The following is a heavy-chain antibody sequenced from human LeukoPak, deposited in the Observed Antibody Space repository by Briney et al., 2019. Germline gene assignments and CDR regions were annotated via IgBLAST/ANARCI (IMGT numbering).Heavy chain of an antibody. CDR1: GFTFDDYA. CDR3: AKVHRAYDYDSGSYYDSGFDY. CDR2: INWNGGST. Sequence: PGGSLRLSCAASGFTFDDYAMSWVRQVPGKGLEWVSGINWNGGSTGYADSVKGRFTISRDNSKNTLYLQMNSLRAEDTAIYYCAKVHRAYDYDSGSYYDSGFDYWGQGTLVTVSS. D-gene: IGHD3-10*01. V-gene: IGHV3-20*04. J-gene: IGHJ4*02.